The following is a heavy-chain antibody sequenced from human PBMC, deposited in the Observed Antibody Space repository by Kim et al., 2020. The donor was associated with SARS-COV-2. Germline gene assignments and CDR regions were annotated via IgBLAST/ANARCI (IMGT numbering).Heavy chain of an antibody. V-gene: IGHV3-7*01. CDR2: IKQDGSEK. CDR3: ARDNWSGYGRAYYYYYGMDV. D-gene: IGHD3-3*01. J-gene: IGHJ6*02. Sequence: GGSLRLSCAASGFTFSSYWMSWVRQAPGKGLEWVANIKQDGSEKYYADSVKGRFTISRDNAKNSLYLQMNSLRAEDTAVYYCARDNWSGYGRAYYYYYGMDVWGQGTTVTVSS. CDR1: GFTFSSYW.